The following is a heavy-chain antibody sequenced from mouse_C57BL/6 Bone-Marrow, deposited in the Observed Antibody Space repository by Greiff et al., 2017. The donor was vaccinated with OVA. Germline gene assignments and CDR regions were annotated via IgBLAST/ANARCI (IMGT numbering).Heavy chain of an antibody. CDR1: GYTFTDYE. Sequence: VQLQQSGAELVRPGASVTLSCKASGYTFTDYEMHWVKQTPVHGLEWIGAIDPETGGTAYNQKFKGKAILTADKSSSTAYMELRSLTSEDSAVYYWTDYYGSSYGWYFDVWGTGTTVTVSS. CDR3: TDYYGSSYGWYFDV. D-gene: IGHD1-1*01. J-gene: IGHJ1*03. CDR2: IDPETGGT. V-gene: IGHV1-15*01.